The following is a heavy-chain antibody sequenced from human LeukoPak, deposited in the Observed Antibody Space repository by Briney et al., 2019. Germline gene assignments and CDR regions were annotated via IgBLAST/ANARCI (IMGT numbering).Heavy chain of an antibody. CDR2: IATSSSTI. CDR3: ARFAAGGSYYYYMDV. D-gene: IGHD6-25*01. J-gene: IGHJ6*03. CDR1: GFTFSTYT. V-gene: IGHV3-48*01. Sequence: GGSLRLSCAASGFTFSTYTMNWVRQPPGKGLEWVSNIATSSSTIYYADSVKGRFTISRDNAKNSLYLQMSSLRADDTAVYYCARFAAGGSYYYYMDVWGKGTTVTVSS.